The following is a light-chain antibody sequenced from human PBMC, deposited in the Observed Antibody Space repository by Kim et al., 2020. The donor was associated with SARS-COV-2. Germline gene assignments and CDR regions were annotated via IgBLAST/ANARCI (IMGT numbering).Light chain of an antibody. CDR1: QGIRTD. CDR3: LQDYNFPYT. J-gene: IGKJ2*01. Sequence: AIQMTQSPSSLSASVGDRVTITCRASQGIRTDLGWYQQKQGMPPRLLINAASSLHSGVPSRFSGSGSGTDFTLTVSSLQPEDFATYYCLQDYNFPYTFGQGTKLEI. CDR2: AAS. V-gene: IGKV1-6*01.